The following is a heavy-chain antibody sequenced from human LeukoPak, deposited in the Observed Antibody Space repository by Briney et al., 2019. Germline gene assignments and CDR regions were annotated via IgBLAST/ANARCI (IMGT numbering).Heavy chain of an antibody. CDR1: GFSLSNTGVA. Sequence: SGPTLVNPTQTLTLTCTFSGFSLSNTGVAVGWIRQSPGKALEWLAVAYWNNDESYSPSLKSRLTITKDTSKNQVVLIMTNLDPVDTATYYCAHKGRGSGSYNMWGQGTLVTVCS. CDR3: AHKGRGSGSYNM. J-gene: IGHJ4*02. D-gene: IGHD3-10*01. CDR2: AYWNNDE. V-gene: IGHV2-5*01.